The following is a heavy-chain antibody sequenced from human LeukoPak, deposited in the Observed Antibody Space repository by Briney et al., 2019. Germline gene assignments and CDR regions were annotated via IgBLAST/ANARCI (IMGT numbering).Heavy chain of an antibody. CDR1: GFTFSSYE. Sequence: GGSLRLSCAASGFTFSSYEMNWVRQAPGKGLEWVSYISSSGSTIYYADSVKGRFTISRDNAKNSLYLQMNSLRAEDTAVYYCARGTTYYDILTGYDWFDPWGQGTLVTVSS. CDR3: ARGTTYYDILTGYDWFDP. D-gene: IGHD3-9*01. V-gene: IGHV3-48*03. CDR2: ISSSGSTI. J-gene: IGHJ5*02.